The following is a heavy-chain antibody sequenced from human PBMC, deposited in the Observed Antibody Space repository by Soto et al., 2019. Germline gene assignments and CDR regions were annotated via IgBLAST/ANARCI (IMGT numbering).Heavy chain of an antibody. J-gene: IGHJ4*02. CDR1: GFTSSNYA. V-gene: IGHV3-23*01. CDR2: ITGSGDYT. CDR3: AKARYYDSTGYLYYFDY. Sequence: GGSLRLSCAASGFTSSNYAMSWVRQAPGKGLEWVSSITGSGDYTYYADSVKGRFTISRDNSKNTLYLQMNSLRAEDTAVYYCAKARYYDSTGYLYYFDYWGQGTLVTVSS. D-gene: IGHD3-22*01.